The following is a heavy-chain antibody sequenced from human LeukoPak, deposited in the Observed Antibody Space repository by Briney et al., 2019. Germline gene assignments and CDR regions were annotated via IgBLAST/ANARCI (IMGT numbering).Heavy chain of an antibody. CDR2: ISGSGTI. Sequence: SETLSLTCTVSGVSIHSYWSWIRPPAGKGLEWIGRISGSGTITYNPALQSRLTISIDTSKNQFSLNLMSVTAADTAVYSCARTGGSFYFYYYMDVWGKGTTVTVSS. V-gene: IGHV4-4*07. J-gene: IGHJ6*03. D-gene: IGHD1-26*01. CDR3: ARTGGSFYFYYYMDV. CDR1: GVSIHSY.